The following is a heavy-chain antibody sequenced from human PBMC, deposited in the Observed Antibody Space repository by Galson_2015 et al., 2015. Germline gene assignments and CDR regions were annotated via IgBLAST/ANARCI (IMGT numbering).Heavy chain of an antibody. CDR2: IYSDGRS. J-gene: IGHJ4*02. D-gene: IGHD4-17*01. Sequence: SLRLSCAASGFTVATHYMSWVRQAPGKGLEWVSVIYSDGRSFYGDSVTGRFAISRDSSKNALYLQMNSLRAEDTAVYYCARAPLRDYGDYLDYRGQGALVTVSS. CDR1: GFTVATHY. V-gene: IGHV3-53*01. CDR3: ARAPLRDYGDYLDY.